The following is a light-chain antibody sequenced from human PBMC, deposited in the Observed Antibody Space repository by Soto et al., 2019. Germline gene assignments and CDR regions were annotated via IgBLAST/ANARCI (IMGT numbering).Light chain of an antibody. CDR1: QSVSSSY. Sequence: EAVFTQSPCALSLSPGERATLSCRASQSVSSSYLAWYQQTPGQAPRLLVYDTSYRATGVPDRFSGSGSGTDFTLTISRLEPEDSAVYYCQQYASSPWTFGQGTKVDI. CDR2: DTS. CDR3: QQYASSPWT. J-gene: IGKJ1*01. V-gene: IGKV3-20*01.